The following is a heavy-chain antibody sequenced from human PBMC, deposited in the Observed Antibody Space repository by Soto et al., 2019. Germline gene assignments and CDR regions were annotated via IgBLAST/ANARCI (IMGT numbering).Heavy chain of an antibody. CDR2: ISYDGSNK. D-gene: IGHD3-3*01. Sequence: QVHLVESGGSVVQPGRSLRLSCAASGFTFSSYTLYWVRQAPGKGLEWVALISYDGSNKYYADSVKGRFTISRDNSKNTQYLQLNSLRPDDTALFCCARGTYDFWSGYLADAFDLWGQGTIVTVSS. J-gene: IGHJ3*01. V-gene: IGHV3-30-3*01. CDR1: GFTFSSYT. CDR3: ARGTYDFWSGYLADAFDL.